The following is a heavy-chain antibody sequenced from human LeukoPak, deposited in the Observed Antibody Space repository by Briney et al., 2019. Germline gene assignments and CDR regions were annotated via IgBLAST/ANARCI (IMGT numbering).Heavy chain of an antibody. D-gene: IGHD3-10*01. CDR1: GFTFSSYE. CDR3: ARDQFGKGNWFDP. J-gene: IGHJ5*02. CDR2: ISSSGSTI. Sequence: GGSLRLSCAASGFTFSSYEMNWVRQAPGKGLEWVSYISSSGSTIYYTDSVKGRFTISRDNAKNSLYLQMNSLRAEDTAVYYCARDQFGKGNWFDPWGQGTLVTVSS. V-gene: IGHV3-48*03.